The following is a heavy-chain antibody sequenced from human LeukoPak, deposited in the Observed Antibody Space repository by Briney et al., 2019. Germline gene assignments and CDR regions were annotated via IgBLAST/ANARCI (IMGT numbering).Heavy chain of an antibody. CDR2: IIPIPGIA. D-gene: IGHD3-22*01. Sequence: SVKVSCKASGGTFSSYAISWVRQAPGQGLEWMGRIIPIPGIANYAQKFQGRVTITADKSTSTAYMELSSLRSEDTAVYYCARDPTTDSSGYIGGQGTLVTVSS. J-gene: IGHJ4*02. CDR1: GGTFSSYA. CDR3: ARDPTTDSSGYI. V-gene: IGHV1-69*04.